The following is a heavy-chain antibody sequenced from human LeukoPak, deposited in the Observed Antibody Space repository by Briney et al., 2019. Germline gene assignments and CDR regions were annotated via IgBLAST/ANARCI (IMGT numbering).Heavy chain of an antibody. CDR3: ATGVLLWFGELLFRLDY. CDR1: GYTFTGYY. D-gene: IGHD3-10*01. V-gene: IGHV1-69*13. J-gene: IGHJ4*02. Sequence: SVKVSCKASGYTFTGYYMHWVRQAPGQGLEWMGGISPIFGTANYAQKFQGRVTITADESTSTAYMELSSLRSEDTAVYYCATGVLLWFGELLFRLDYWGQGTLVTVSS. CDR2: ISPIFGTA.